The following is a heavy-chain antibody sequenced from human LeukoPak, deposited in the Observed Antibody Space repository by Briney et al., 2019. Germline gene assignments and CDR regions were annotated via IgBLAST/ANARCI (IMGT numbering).Heavy chain of an antibody. CDR3: AKPWREGVYFSAVLN. J-gene: IGHJ4*02. Sequence: PGGSLRLSCAAPGFTFSSYGMHWVRQAPGKGLEWVAVIWYDGSNKYYADSVKGRFTISRDNSKNTLYLQMNSLRAEDTAIYYCAKPWREGVYFSAVLNWGQGTLVTVSS. CDR2: IWYDGSNK. CDR1: GFTFSSYG. D-gene: IGHD3-22*01. V-gene: IGHV3-33*06.